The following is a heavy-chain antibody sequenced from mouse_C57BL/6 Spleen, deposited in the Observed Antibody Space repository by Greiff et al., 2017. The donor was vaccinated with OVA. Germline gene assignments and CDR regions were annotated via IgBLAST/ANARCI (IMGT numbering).Heavy chain of an antibody. D-gene: IGHD3-2*02. Sequence: EVQLVESGGGLVQPKGSLKLSCAASGFSFNTYAMHWVRQAPGKGLEWVARISSTSNNYASYYADSVKDRFTISRDDSASMLYLQMNNLKAEDTAMYCCMRTTAQVPFAYWGQGTLVTVSA. CDR3: MRTTAQVPFAY. CDR1: GFSFNTYA. CDR2: ISSTSNNYAS. V-gene: IGHV10-1*01. J-gene: IGHJ3*01.